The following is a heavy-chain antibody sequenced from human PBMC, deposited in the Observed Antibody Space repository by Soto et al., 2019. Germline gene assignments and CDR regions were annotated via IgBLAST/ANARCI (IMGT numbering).Heavy chain of an antibody. D-gene: IGHD6-19*01. CDR2: INPNGGGT. CDR1: GYTFNDYY. CDR3: ATSRASIAVAGETEYYFDY. V-gene: IGHV1-2*04. J-gene: IGHJ4*02. Sequence: ASVKVSCKASGYTFNDYYIYWVRQAPGQGLEWVAWINPNGGGTTYAQKFRDWVTVTRDTSIGTAYMELSRLRSDDTAVYYCATSRASIAVAGETEYYFDYWGQGTLVTVSS.